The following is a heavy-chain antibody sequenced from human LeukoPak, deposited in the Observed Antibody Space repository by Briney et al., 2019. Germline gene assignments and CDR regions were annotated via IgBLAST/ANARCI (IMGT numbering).Heavy chain of an antibody. CDR3: TTLPGYSYGCLQDY. CDR2: IKATPDGGTT. J-gene: IGHJ4*02. CDR1: GFTFSKAW. D-gene: IGHD5-18*01. V-gene: IGHV3-15*01. Sequence: PGGSLRLSCAASGFTFSKAWMSWVRQAPGKGLEWVGHIKATPDGGTTEYGAPVKGRFTISRDDSKNTLQLQMNSLKSEDTAVYFCTTLPGYSYGCLQDYWGQGTLVTVSS.